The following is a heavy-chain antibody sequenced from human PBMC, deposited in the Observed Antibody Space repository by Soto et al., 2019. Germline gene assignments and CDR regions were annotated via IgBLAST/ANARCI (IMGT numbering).Heavy chain of an antibody. CDR2: IIPIFGTA. D-gene: IGHD2-2*01. CDR3: ARLGCSSTSCYHYYYYGMDV. J-gene: IGHJ6*02. Sequence: SVKVSCKASGGTFSSYAISWVRQAPGQGLEWMGGIIPIFGTANYAQKFQGRVTITADESTSTAYMELSSLRSEDTAVYYCARLGCSSTSCYHYYYYGMDVWGQGTTVTVSS. CDR1: GGTFSSYA. V-gene: IGHV1-69*01.